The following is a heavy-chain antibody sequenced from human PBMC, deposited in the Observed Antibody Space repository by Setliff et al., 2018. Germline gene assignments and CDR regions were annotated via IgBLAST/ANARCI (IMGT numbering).Heavy chain of an antibody. Sequence: PSETLSLTCTVSGGSISSYYWSWIRQPPGKGLEWIAYIYYSGSTNYNPSLKSRVTISVDTSKNQFSLKLSSVTAADTAVYYCAREWGSSSWSSPRYYYYGMDVWGQGTKVTVSS. J-gene: IGHJ6*02. V-gene: IGHV4-59*01. CDR1: GGSISSYY. CDR3: AREWGSSSWSSPRYYYYGMDV. D-gene: IGHD6-13*01. CDR2: IYYSGST.